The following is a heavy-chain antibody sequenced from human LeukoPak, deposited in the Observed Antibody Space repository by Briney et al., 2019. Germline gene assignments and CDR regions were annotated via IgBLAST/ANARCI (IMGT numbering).Heavy chain of an antibody. D-gene: IGHD3-22*01. CDR1: GFTVSSNY. CDR2: IYSGGST. Sequence: GGSLRLSCAASGFTVSSNYMSWVRQAPGKGLEWVSVIYSGGSTYYADSVKGRFTISRDNSKNTLYLQMNSLRAEDTAVYYCAKTYYYDSSGYYYAWFGYWGQGTLVTVSS. J-gene: IGHJ4*02. V-gene: IGHV3-53*01. CDR3: AKTYYYDSSGYYYAWFGY.